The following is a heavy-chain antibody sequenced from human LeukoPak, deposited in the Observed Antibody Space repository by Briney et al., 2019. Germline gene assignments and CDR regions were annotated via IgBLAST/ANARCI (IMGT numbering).Heavy chain of an antibody. J-gene: IGHJ4*02. CDR2: ISGSGSYT. D-gene: IGHD2-15*01. Sequence: GGSLRLSCAASGFTFDDYGMSWVRQAPGKGLEWVSAISGSGSYTDYADSVKGRFTISKDNSKNTLYMRMSSLRAEDTAVYYCVKRRRDSGGHFDSWGQGTLVTVSS. CDR1: GFTFDDYG. V-gene: IGHV3-23*01. CDR3: VKRRRDSGGHFDS.